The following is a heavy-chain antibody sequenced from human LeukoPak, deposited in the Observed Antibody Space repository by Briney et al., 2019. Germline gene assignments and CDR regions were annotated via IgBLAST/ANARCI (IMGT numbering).Heavy chain of an antibody. J-gene: IGHJ6*04. CDR1: GFTFTSSA. Sequence: ASVKVSCKASGFTFTSSAMQWVRQARGQRLEWIGWIVVGSGNTNYAQKFQERVTITRDMSTSTAYMELSSLRSEDTAVYYCARDHGFVVPAAMSPWYYYGMDVWGKGTTVTVSS. V-gene: IGHV1-58*02. D-gene: IGHD2-2*01. CDR2: IVVGSGNT. CDR3: ARDHGFVVPAAMSPWYYYGMDV.